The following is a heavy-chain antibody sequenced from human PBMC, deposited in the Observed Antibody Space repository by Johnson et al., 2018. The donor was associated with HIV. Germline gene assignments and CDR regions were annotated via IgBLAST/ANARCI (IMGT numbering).Heavy chain of an antibody. CDR3: ARGGGRWGIDAFDI. CDR2: ISYDGSNK. J-gene: IGHJ3*02. D-gene: IGHD1-26*01. V-gene: IGHV3-30*19. CDR1: GCTFSSYG. Sequence: QVQLVESGGGVVQPGGSLRLSCAASGCTFSSYGMHWVRKAPGKGLEWGAVISYDGSNKYYADSVKVRFPISRANSKNTLYLQMNSLRAEDTAVYYCARGGGRWGIDAFDIWGQGTMVTVSS.